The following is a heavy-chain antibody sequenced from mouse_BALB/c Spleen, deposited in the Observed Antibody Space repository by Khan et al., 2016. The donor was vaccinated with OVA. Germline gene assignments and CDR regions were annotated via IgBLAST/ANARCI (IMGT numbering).Heavy chain of an antibody. D-gene: IGHD4-1*01. V-gene: IGHV2-3*01. CDR3: VNWGDWSTYANDY. Sequence: VQLVESGPGLVAPSQSLSITCTVSGFSLTTYGVNWIRQPPGKGLEWLGVIWGDGSTTYHSALITRLSISKENTKCSVFLILHSLQTDDTATYYCVNWGDWSTYANDYRGQGTSVTVSS. J-gene: IGHJ4*01. CDR1: GFSLTTYG. CDR2: IWGDGST.